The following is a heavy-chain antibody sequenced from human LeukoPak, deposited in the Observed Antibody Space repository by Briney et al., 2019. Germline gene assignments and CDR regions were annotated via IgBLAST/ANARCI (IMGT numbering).Heavy chain of an antibody. CDR1: GFTFSSYG. CDR3: AKDRGYSGYDWEGVFDY. D-gene: IGHD5-12*01. Sequence: GGSLRLSCAASGFTFSSYGMHWVRQAPGKGLEWVAFIRYDGSNKYYADSVKGRFTISRDNCKNTLYLQMNSLRAEDTAVYYCAKDRGYSGYDWEGVFDYWGQGTLVTVSS. J-gene: IGHJ4*02. V-gene: IGHV3-30*02. CDR2: IRYDGSNK.